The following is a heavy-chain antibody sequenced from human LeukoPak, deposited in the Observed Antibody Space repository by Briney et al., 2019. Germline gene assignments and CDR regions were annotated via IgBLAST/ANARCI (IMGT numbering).Heavy chain of an antibody. D-gene: IGHD5-18*01. CDR3: ARQPYFYYYLDV. J-gene: IGHJ6*03. CDR2: IVGDSTIE. CDR1: GFAFNNDA. Sequence: GGSLRLSCAAAGFAFNNDAMTWVRQPPGKGLEWVSTIVGDSTIEYYADSVKGRFTISSDNSKTMLFLHMNSLRAEDTAIYYCARQPYFYYYLDVWGKGTTVTVTS. V-gene: IGHV3-23*01.